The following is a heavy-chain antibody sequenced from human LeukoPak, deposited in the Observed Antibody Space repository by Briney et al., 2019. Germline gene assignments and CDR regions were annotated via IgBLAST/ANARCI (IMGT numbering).Heavy chain of an antibody. CDR2: IYYSGTT. V-gene: IGHV4-31*03. J-gene: IGHJ4*02. CDR3: ARDRSSWGLDC. Sequence: PSQTLSLTCTVSGGSISSGGYYWSWIRQHPGKGLKWIGYIYYSGTTYYNPSLKSRVTISVDTSKNQFSLKLTSLTAADTAVYYCARDRSSWGLDCWGQGTLVTVSS. CDR1: GGSISSGGYY. D-gene: IGHD7-27*01.